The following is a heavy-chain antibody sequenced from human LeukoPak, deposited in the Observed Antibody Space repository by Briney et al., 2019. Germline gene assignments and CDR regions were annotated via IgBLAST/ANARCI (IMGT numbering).Heavy chain of an antibody. CDR2: ISSSGGSI. Sequence: GGSLRLSCAASGFTFSSYAMSWVRQAPGKGLEWVSSISSSGGSIYYADSVKGRFTVSRDNAKNSLYLQINNLRDDDTAVYYCVRDSLLWFGEIDYWGQGTLVSVSS. D-gene: IGHD3-10*01. V-gene: IGHV3-21*01. J-gene: IGHJ4*02. CDR3: VRDSLLWFGEIDY. CDR1: GFTFSSYA.